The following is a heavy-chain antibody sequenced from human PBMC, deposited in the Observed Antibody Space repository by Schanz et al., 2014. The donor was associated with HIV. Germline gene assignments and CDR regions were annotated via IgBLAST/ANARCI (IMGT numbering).Heavy chain of an antibody. CDR2: ISFDGSNK. CDR1: GFTLSNSA. CDR3: ARDLPNPYFDFSGPAGDY. J-gene: IGHJ4*02. D-gene: IGHD3-22*01. V-gene: IGHV3-30-3*01. Sequence: QVQMVESGGGVVQPGRSLRLSCAASGFTLSNSAMHWVRQAPGKGLEWVAIISFDGSNKYYADSVKGRFTISRDNSKNTLYLQMNSLRVEDTVVYYCARDLPNPYFDFSGPAGDYWGQGALVTVSS.